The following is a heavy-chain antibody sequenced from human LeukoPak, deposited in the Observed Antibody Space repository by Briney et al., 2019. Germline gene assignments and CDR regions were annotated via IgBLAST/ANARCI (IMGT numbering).Heavy chain of an antibody. D-gene: IGHD2-15*01. CDR3: ARDPTVVVVAATLPYDY. J-gene: IGHJ4*02. V-gene: IGHV3-33*01. CDR2: IWYDGSNK. CDR1: GFTFSGYG. Sequence: GRSLRLSCAASGFTFSGYGMHWVRQAPGKGLEWVAVIWYDGSNKYYADSVKGRFTISRDNSKNTLYLQMNSLRAEDTAVYYCARDPTVVVVAATLPYDYWGQGTLVTVSS.